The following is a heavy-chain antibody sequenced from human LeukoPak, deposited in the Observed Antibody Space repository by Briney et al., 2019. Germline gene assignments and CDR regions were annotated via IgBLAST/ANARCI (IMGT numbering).Heavy chain of an antibody. Sequence: GGSLRLSCAASGFTFSDYYMSWIRQAPGKGLEWVSYISSSSSYTNYADSVKGRFTISRDNAKDSLYLQMNSLRAEDTAVYYCATSQPYSSGSPFDYWGQGTLVTVSS. CDR1: GFTFSDYY. V-gene: IGHV3-11*03. D-gene: IGHD6-19*01. CDR2: ISSSSSYT. CDR3: ATSQPYSSGSPFDY. J-gene: IGHJ4*02.